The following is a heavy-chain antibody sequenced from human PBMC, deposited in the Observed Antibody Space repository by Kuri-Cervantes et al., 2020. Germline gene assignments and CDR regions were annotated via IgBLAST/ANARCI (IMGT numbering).Heavy chain of an antibody. CDR3: ARDKHSESTEGSHLDN. D-gene: IGHD1-26*01. Sequence: SLRLSCAASGFTFDDYAMHWVRQAPGKGLEWVSGISWNSGSIGYADSVKGRFTISRDNAKNSLYLQMNTLRAEDTAVYYCARDKHSESTEGSHLDNWGQGTLVTVSS. J-gene: IGHJ4*02. V-gene: IGHV3-9*01. CDR2: ISWNSGSI. CDR1: GFTFDDYA.